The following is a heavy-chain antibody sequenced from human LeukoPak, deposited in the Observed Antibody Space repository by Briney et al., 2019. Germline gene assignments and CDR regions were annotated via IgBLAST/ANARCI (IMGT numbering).Heavy chain of an antibody. Sequence: SGGSLRLSCATSGFTFSSYWMHWVRQAPGKGLVWVSRISTVGSRTNYADSVKARFSTSRHNTKNTLYLQIKTLRAENTAVYYCARGNWFDPWGHGTPVTASS. J-gene: IGHJ5*02. CDR3: ARGNWFDP. CDR1: GFTFSSYW. V-gene: IGHV3-74*01. CDR2: ISTVGSRT.